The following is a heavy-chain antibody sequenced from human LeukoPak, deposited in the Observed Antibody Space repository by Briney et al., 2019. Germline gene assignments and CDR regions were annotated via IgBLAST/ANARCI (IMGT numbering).Heavy chain of an antibody. J-gene: IGHJ6*02. Sequence: GGSLRLSCAASGFTFSSHSMNWVRQAPGKGLEWVSYISSSSSSTIYYADSVKGRFTISRDNARNSLYLQMNSLRDEDTAVYYCARDYRAMDVWGRGTTVTVSS. V-gene: IGHV3-48*02. CDR1: GFTFSSHS. CDR3: ARDYRAMDV. CDR2: ISSSSSSTI.